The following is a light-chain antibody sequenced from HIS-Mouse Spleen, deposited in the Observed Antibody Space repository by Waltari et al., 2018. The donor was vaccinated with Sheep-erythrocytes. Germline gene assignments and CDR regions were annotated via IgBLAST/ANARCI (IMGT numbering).Light chain of an antibody. CDR2: DVL. J-gene: IGLJ1*01. CDR3: CSYAGSYNHV. V-gene: IGLV2-11*01. Sequence: QSALTQPRSVSGSPGQSVTISCTGTSSDVGGYNYVSWYQQHPGKAPKLMIYDVLKRPSGGPDRFSGSKSGNTASLTISGLQAEDEADYYCCSYAGSYNHVFATGTKVTVL. CDR1: SSDVGGYNY.